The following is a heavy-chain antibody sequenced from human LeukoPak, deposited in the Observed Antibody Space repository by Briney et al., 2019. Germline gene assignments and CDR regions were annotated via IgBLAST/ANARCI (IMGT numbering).Heavy chain of an antibody. CDR3: AKDYYDSSGYRYFDY. CDR2: ISGSGGST. CDR1: GFTFSSYA. J-gene: IGHJ4*02. D-gene: IGHD3-22*01. Sequence: GGSLRLSCAASGFTFSSYAMSWVRRAPGKGLEWVSAISGSGGSTYYADSVKGRFTISRDNSKNTLYLQMNSLRAEDTAVYYCAKDYYDSSGYRYFDYWGQGTLVTVSS. V-gene: IGHV3-23*01.